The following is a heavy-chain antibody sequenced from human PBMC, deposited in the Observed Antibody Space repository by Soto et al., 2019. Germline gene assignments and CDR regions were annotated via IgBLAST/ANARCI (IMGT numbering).Heavy chain of an antibody. V-gene: IGHV4-59*01. D-gene: IGHD3-9*01. J-gene: IGHJ6*02. CDR3: ARGLASHGLDV. Sequence: PWSVAGGTSSDYDWSCIMQTPGKGLEWIGYIYYSGSTNYSPSLKSRVTISVDTSKNQCSLKLSSVTAADTAVYYCARGLASHGLDVSGQGTILTVSS. CDR1: GGTSSDYD. CDR2: IYYSGST.